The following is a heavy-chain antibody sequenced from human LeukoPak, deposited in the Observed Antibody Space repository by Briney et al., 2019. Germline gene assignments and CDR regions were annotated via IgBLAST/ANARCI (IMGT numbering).Heavy chain of an antibody. J-gene: IGHJ6*03. CDR2: ISGSGGST. D-gene: IGHD3-9*01. Sequence: PGGSLRLSCAASGFTVSSNYISWVRQAPGKGLEWVSAISGSGGSTYYADSVKGRFTISRDNSKNTLYLQMNSLRAEDTAVYYCAKILRCFDWLSPYYYYYYMDVWGKGTTVTISS. CDR1: GFTVSSNY. CDR3: AKILRCFDWLSPYYYYYYMDV. V-gene: IGHV3-23*01.